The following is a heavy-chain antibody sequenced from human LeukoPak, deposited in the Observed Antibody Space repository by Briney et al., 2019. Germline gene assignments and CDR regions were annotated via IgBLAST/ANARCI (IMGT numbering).Heavy chain of an antibody. CDR1: RGSTSSGGYS. CDR3: TRDGAPYSTGWYY. CDR2: IYHSGSA. J-gene: IGHJ4*02. V-gene: IGHV4-30-2*01. D-gene: IGHD6-19*01. Sequence: SQTLCPTCAVSRGSTSSGGYSWSWIRQPPVKSLERIGYIYHSGSAYPNPSLKSRVTITVDTSKNQLSAKLSSATAADPAVYYCTRDGAPYSTGWYYWGQGTLVTVSS.